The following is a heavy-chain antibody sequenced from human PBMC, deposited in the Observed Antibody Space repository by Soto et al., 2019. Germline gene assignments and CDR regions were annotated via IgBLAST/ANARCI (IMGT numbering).Heavy chain of an antibody. Sequence: QVQLVESGGGVVQPGRSLRLSCAASGFTFSSYGMHWVRQAPGKGLEGVAVIWYDGSNKYYAESVKGRFSISRDNSKNTLYLQMNSLRAEDTAVYYCARDETFYYYDSSGPTNYYYYGMDVWGQGPAVTVSS. J-gene: IGHJ6*02. CDR3: ARDETFYYYDSSGPTNYYYYGMDV. V-gene: IGHV3-33*01. CDR2: IWYDGSNK. D-gene: IGHD3-22*01. CDR1: GFTFSSYG.